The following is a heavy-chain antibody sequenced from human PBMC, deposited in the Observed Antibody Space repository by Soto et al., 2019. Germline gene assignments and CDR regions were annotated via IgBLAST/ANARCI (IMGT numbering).Heavy chain of an antibody. Sequence: QVQLVQSGAEVKKPGASVKVSCKASGYTFTSYDINWVRQATGQGLEWMGWMIPNSGNTGSAQMFQGRNNMTRNNPINTAYLELTSLTSEAAAVYFCARVHTVTTYFDVWGRGTLVTVSS. J-gene: IGHJ2*01. CDR3: ARVHTVTTYFDV. V-gene: IGHV1-8*01. CDR2: MIPNSGNT. D-gene: IGHD4-17*01. CDR1: GYTFTSYD.